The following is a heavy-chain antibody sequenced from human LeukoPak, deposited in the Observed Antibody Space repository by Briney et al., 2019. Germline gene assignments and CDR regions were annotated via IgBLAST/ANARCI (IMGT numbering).Heavy chain of an antibody. J-gene: IGHJ4*02. Sequence: ASVKVSCKASGYTFTSYAISWVRQAPGQGLEWMGGIIPIFGTANYAQKFQGRVTITADESTSTAYMELSSLRSEDTALYYCARVRIAAAGPTIPGYYFDYWGQGTLVTVSS. CDR3: ARVRIAAAGPTIPGYYFDY. CDR1: GYTFTSYA. D-gene: IGHD6-13*01. CDR2: IIPIFGTA. V-gene: IGHV1-69*13.